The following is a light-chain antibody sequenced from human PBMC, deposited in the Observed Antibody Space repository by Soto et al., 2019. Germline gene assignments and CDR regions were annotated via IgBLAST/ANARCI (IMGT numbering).Light chain of an antibody. CDR1: RSDVGGYDY. CDR3: CSYAGSYNVV. V-gene: IGLV2-11*01. CDR2: DVI. Sequence: QSVLTQPRSVSGSPGQSVTISCTGTRSDVGGYDYVSSYQQYPGKAPKLMIYDVIKRPSGVPDRFSGSKSGNTASLTISGLQSEVEVDYHCCSYAGSYNVVFGGGTKVTVL. J-gene: IGLJ2*01.